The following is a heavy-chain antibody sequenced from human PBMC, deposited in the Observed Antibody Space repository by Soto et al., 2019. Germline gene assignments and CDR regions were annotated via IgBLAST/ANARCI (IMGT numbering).Heavy chain of an antibody. CDR1: GFTFSSYA. Sequence: LRLSCAASGFTFSSYAMSWVRQAPGKGLEWVAVISYDGSNKYYAESVKGRFTISRDNPKNTLYLQMNSLSAEDTAVYYCARDWAPVDYWGQGILVTVSS. CDR3: ARDWAPVDY. CDR2: ISYDGSNK. D-gene: IGHD3-16*01. V-gene: IGHV3-30-3*01. J-gene: IGHJ4*02.